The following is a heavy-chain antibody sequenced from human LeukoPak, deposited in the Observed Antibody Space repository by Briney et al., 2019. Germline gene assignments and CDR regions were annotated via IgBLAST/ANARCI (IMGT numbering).Heavy chain of an antibody. D-gene: IGHD2-2*01. CDR3: ARERVVVVPAAPWYYYYGMDV. V-gene: IGHV4-30-4*01. Sequence: SQTLSLTCTVSGGSISSGGYYWSWIRQPPGKGLEWIGYIYYSGSTYYNPSLKSRVTISVDTSKNQFSLKLSSVTAAVTAVYYCARERVVVVPAAPWYYYYGMDVWGQGTTVTVSS. CDR1: GGSISSGGYY. J-gene: IGHJ6*02. CDR2: IYYSGST.